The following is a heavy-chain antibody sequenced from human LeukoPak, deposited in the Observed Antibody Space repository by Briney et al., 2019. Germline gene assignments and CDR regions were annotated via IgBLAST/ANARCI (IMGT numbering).Heavy chain of an antibody. CDR3: ARVKGGFHDAFDI. CDR1: GFTFSSYW. J-gene: IGHJ3*02. D-gene: IGHD5-12*01. Sequence: GGSLRLSCAASGFTFSSYWMSWVRQAPGKGLEWVANIKQDGSEKYYVDSVKGRFTISRDNSKNTLYLQMNSLRAEDTAVYYCARVKGGFHDAFDIWGQGTMVTVSS. CDR2: IKQDGSEK. V-gene: IGHV3-7*01.